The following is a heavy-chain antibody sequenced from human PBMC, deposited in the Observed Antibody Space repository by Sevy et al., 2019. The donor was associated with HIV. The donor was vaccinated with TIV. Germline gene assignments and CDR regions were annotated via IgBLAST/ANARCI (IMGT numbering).Heavy chain of an antibody. CDR3: ATTKDYYESSGSPFDY. J-gene: IGHJ4*02. D-gene: IGHD3-22*01. V-gene: IGHV1-24*01. CDR2: FDPEDGET. Sequence: ALVKVSCKVSGYTLTKLGMHWVRQAPGKGLEWMGSFDPEDGETIYAQKFQGRLTMTEDTSTDTAYMDLSSLRSEDTAVYFCATTKDYYESSGSPFDYWGQGTVVTVSS. CDR1: GYTLTKLG.